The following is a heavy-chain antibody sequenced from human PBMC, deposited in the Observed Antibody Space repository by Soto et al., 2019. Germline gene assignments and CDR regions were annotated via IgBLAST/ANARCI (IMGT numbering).Heavy chain of an antibody. CDR1: GFTFSSYD. V-gene: IGHV3-23*01. J-gene: IGHJ4*02. D-gene: IGHD3-22*01. CDR3: AKDQVITMIVVVIGYFDY. CDR2: ISGSGGST. Sequence: EVQLLESGGGLVQPGGSLRLSCAASGFTFSSYDMSWVRQAPGKGLEWVSAISGSGGSTYYADSVKGRFTISRDNSKNTLYLQMNSLRAEDTAVYYCAKDQVITMIVVVIGYFDYWGQGTLVTVSS.